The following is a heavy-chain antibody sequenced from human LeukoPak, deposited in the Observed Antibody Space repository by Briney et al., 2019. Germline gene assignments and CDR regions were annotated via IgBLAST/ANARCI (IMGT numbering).Heavy chain of an antibody. CDR2: IIPIFGTT. Sequence: SVKVSCKASGGTFSSYAISWVRQAPGQGLEWMGGIIPIFGTTNYAQKFQDRVTITADKSTSTAYMELSSLRSEDTAVYYCARVELLGSGDAFDIWGQGTMVTVSS. V-gene: IGHV1-69*06. CDR3: ARVELLGSGDAFDI. J-gene: IGHJ3*02. CDR1: GGTFSSYA. D-gene: IGHD1-26*01.